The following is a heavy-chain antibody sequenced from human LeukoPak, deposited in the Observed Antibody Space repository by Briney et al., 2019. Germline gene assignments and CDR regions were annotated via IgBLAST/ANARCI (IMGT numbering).Heavy chain of an antibody. CDR2: IYTGGNT. Sequence: GGSLRLSCAASGFTVDRKHMTWVRQAPGKGLQWISFIYTGGNTYYSDSVKGRFTVSRDTSKNTLYLQMNSLRDEDTGVYRCAARDGGDYPYFDYWGPGTLVTVSS. D-gene: IGHD4-17*01. J-gene: IGHJ4*02. CDR3: AARDGGDYPYFDY. CDR1: GFTVDRKH. V-gene: IGHV3-66*01.